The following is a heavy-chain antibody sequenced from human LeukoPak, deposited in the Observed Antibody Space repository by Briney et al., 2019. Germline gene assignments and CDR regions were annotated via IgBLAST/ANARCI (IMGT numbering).Heavy chain of an antibody. J-gene: IGHJ4*02. CDR2: INHSGST. Sequence: PSETLSLTCAVSGGSISSSNWWSWIRQPPGKGLEWIGEINHSGSTNYNPSLKSRVTISVDTSKNQFSLKLSSVTAADTAVYYCARRAYDFWSGYLSFDYWGQGTLVTVSS. V-gene: IGHV4-4*02. CDR3: ARRAYDFWSGYLSFDY. CDR1: GGSISSSNW. D-gene: IGHD3-3*01.